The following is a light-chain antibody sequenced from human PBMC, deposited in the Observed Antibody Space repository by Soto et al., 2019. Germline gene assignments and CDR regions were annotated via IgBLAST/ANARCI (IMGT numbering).Light chain of an antibody. CDR3: QQSYSTPLT. CDR2: GTS. J-gene: IGKJ4*01. CDR1: QILLHSNGYNY. V-gene: IGKV2-28*01. Sequence: DIVMTQSPLSLPVTPGEPSSISCSSIQILLHSNGYNYLDWYLQRPGQSPQLLIFGTSSLHSGVPSGFSGSGSGTDFTLTISSLQPEDFATYYCQQSYSTPLTFGGGTKVDIK.